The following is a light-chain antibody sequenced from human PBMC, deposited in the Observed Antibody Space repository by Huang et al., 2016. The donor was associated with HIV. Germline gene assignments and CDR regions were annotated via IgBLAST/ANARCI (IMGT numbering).Light chain of an antibody. J-gene: IGKJ1*01. CDR1: QDIGSF. CDR3: QRYDVAPRA. CDR2: GAS. Sequence: DIQMTQSPASLSASTGVRVTLTCRASQDIGSFVAWFQQKPGKVPRLLIYGASILHSGISSRFTGRGSGTAFTLTITNFQPEDVATYFCQRYDVAPRAFGQGTKV. V-gene: IGKV1-27*01.